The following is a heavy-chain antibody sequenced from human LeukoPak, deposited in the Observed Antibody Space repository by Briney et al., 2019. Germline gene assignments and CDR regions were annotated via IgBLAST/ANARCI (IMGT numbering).Heavy chain of an antibody. Sequence: PPKPRSLTSVAHGGPLGVSYWNWIAHPPGKGWEWIGEVTHDGRINYNPSLRGRVTISVDTSMNQFSLRLTSVTAADTAVYYCATIYGDFSDFDSWAQGILVTVSS. CDR1: GGPLGVSY. CDR3: ATIYGDFSDFDS. CDR2: VTHDGRI. V-gene: IGHV4-34*01. J-gene: IGHJ4*02. D-gene: IGHD4-17*01.